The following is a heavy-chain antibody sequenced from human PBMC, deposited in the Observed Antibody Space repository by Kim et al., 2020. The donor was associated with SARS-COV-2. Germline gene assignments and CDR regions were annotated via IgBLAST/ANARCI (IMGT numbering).Heavy chain of an antibody. J-gene: IGHJ6*02. D-gene: IGHD6-13*01. CDR3: ARDRGKTRAFIAAAHDTYGMDV. CDR2: IYYSGST. CDR1: GGSISSYY. Sequence: SETLSLTCTVSGGSISSYYWSWIRQPPGKGLEWIGYIYYSGSTNYNPSLKSRVTISVDTSKNQFSLKLSSVTAADTAVYYCARDRGKTRAFIAAAHDTYGMDVWGQGTTVTVSS. V-gene: IGHV4-59*13.